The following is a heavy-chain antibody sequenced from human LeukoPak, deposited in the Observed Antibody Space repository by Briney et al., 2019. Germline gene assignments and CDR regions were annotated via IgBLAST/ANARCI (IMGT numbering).Heavy chain of an antibody. CDR2: IRGGGGSA. Sequence: GGSLRLSCTASGFTFSAYDMMWVRQAPGKGPEWVSAIRGGGGSAFYADSVKGRFTISRDNSKYTLFLQMNSLRAEDTAVYYCARDPTGDYIGAFDMWGPGTMVTVSS. CDR1: GFTFSAYD. J-gene: IGHJ3*02. V-gene: IGHV3-23*01. D-gene: IGHD4-17*01. CDR3: ARDPTGDYIGAFDM.